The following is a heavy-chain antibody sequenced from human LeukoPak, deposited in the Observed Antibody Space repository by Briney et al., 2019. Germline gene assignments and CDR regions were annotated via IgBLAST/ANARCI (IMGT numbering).Heavy chain of an antibody. V-gene: IGHV1-58*02. Sequence: GASVKVSCKASGFTFSNSTMQWVRQARGQRLEWIGWIVVGSGNTNYAQKFQERVTITRDMSASTAYMELSSLRSEDTAVYYCAVDVIYESDWGQGTLVTVSS. CDR2: IVVGSGNT. CDR1: GFTFSNST. J-gene: IGHJ4*02. CDR3: AVDVIYESD. D-gene: IGHD2/OR15-2a*01.